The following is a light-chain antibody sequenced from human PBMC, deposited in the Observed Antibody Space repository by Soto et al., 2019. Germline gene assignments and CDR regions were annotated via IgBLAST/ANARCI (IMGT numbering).Light chain of an antibody. CDR3: QHYNNWPPWT. CDR1: QSVSSTY. Sequence: EIVLTQSPGTLSLSPGERATLSCRASQSVSSTYLAWYQQKPGQAPRLLIYDASTRATGIPARFSGSGSGTEFTLTISSLQSEDFAVYYCQHYNNWPPWTFGQGTKVDIK. J-gene: IGKJ1*01. V-gene: IGKV3-15*01. CDR2: DAS.